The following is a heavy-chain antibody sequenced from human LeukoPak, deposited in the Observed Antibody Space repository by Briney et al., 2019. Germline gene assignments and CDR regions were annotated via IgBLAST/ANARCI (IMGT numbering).Heavy chain of an antibody. CDR3: AITYYDFWSGQFDY. Sequence: SETLSLTCAVYGGSFSGYYWSWIRQPPGKGLEWIGEINHSGSTNYNPSLKSRVTISVDTSKNQFSLKLSSVTAADTAVYYCAITYYDFWSGQFDYWGQGTLVTVSS. J-gene: IGHJ4*02. V-gene: IGHV4-34*01. D-gene: IGHD3-3*01. CDR2: INHSGST. CDR1: GGSFSGYY.